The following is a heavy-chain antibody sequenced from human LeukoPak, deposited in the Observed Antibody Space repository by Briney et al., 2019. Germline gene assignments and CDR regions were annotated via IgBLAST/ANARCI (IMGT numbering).Heavy chain of an antibody. CDR3: ARGVYRAAAQDAY. V-gene: IGHV4-39*02. Sequence: SETLSLTCTVSGDSVNSFYYWGWIRQPPGKGLEWIASVYYSGRTYTNPSLKSRVTISVDTSKNHFSLKLDSVTAADTAVYYCARGVYRAAAQDAYWGQGTLVTVSS. CDR2: VYYSGRT. D-gene: IGHD6-13*01. CDR1: GDSVNSFYY. J-gene: IGHJ4*02.